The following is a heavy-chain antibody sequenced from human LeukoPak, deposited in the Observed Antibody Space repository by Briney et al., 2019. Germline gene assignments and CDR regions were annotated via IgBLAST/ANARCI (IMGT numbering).Heavy chain of an antibody. D-gene: IGHD1-26*01. J-gene: IGHJ4*02. CDR3: ARDRIVGATPDFDY. CDR2: ISGYKGNT. Sequence: GASVKVSCKASGYPFISYGITWWRQAPGQGLEWMGWISGYKGNTEYEQKFQGRLTMTRDTSTSTAYMELRSLRSDDTAVYYCARDRIVGATPDFDYWGQGTLVTVSS. CDR1: GYPFISYG. V-gene: IGHV1-18*01.